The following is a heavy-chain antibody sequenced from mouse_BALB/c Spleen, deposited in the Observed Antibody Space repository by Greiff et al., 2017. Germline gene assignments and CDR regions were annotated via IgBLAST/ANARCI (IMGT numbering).Heavy chain of an antibody. CDR1: GYTFTSYW. Sequence: LKQPGSELVRPGASVKLSCKASGYTFTSYWMHWVKQRPGQGLEWIGNIYPGSGSTNYDEKFKSKATLTVDTSSSTAYMQLSSLTSEDSAVYYCTRGGTTATYWYFDVWGAGTTVTVSS. CDR2: IYPGSGST. CDR3: TRGGTTATYWYFDV. J-gene: IGHJ1*01. V-gene: IGHV1S22*01. D-gene: IGHD1-2*01.